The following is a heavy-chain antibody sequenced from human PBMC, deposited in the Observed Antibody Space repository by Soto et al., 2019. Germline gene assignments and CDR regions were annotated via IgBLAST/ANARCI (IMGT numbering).Heavy chain of an antibody. CDR1: GGSISSSSYY. CDR3: ARQQTRPRAFDI. Sequence: KPSETLSLTCTVSGGSISSSSYYWGWIRQPPGKGLEWFGSIYYSGTTYYNPSLKSRVTISVDTSKNQFSLKLSSVTAADTAVYYCARQQTRPRAFDIWGLGTMVTVSS. J-gene: IGHJ3*02. CDR2: IYYSGTT. V-gene: IGHV4-39*01.